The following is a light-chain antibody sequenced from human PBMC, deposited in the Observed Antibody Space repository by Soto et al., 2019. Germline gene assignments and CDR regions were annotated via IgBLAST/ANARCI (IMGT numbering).Light chain of an antibody. CDR1: QDITNF. CDR3: QQYDVLPWT. J-gene: IGKJ1*01. CDR2: VAS. V-gene: IGKV1-33*01. Sequence: DLQMTQSPSSLSASVGDRVTITCQASQDITNFLNWYQQKPGKAPKLLIYVASNLETGVPSRFSGSGSGTDFSFTISSLQPEDIATYYCQQYDVLPWTFGQGTTMEVK.